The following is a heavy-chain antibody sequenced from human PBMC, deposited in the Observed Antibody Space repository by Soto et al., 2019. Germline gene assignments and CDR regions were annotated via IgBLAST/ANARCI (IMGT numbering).Heavy chain of an antibody. Sequence: SETLSLTCTVSGGSISSYYLSWIRQPPGKGLEWIGYIYYSGSTNYNPSLKSRVTISVDTSKNQFSLKLSSVTAADTAVYYCAAGKAAAGVDYGMDVWGQGTTVTVSS. CDR1: GGSISSYY. D-gene: IGHD6-13*01. J-gene: IGHJ6*02. CDR3: AAGKAAAGVDYGMDV. V-gene: IGHV4-59*01. CDR2: IYYSGST.